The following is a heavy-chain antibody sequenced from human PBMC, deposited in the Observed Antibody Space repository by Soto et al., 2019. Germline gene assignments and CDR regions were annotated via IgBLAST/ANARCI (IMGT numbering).Heavy chain of an antibody. J-gene: IGHJ3*02. V-gene: IGHV1-58*01. D-gene: IGHD3-22*01. Sequence: SVKVSCKASGFTFTSSAVQWVRQARGQRLEWIGWIVVGSGNTNYAQKFQERVTITRDMSTSTAYMELSSLRSEDTAVYYCAAVTPGGTMIVVVIDAFDIWGQGTMVTV. CDR2: IVVGSGNT. CDR3: AAVTPGGTMIVVVIDAFDI. CDR1: GFTFTSSA.